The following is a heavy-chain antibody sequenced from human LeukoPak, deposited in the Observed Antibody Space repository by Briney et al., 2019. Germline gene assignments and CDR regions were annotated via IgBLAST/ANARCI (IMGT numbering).Heavy chain of an antibody. D-gene: IGHD3-10*01. V-gene: IGHV3-7*01. CDR1: GFTFTISW. CDR2: IKQDGGLT. CDR3: GRWEFALDK. Sequence: AGGSLRLSCAGSGFTFTISWMAWVRQAPGKGLEWVANIKQDGGLTNYADAVKGRFTISRNNAKNSVYLQMNRVRVEDTAVYYCGRWEFALDKWGQGRMVSASS. J-gene: IGHJ3*02.